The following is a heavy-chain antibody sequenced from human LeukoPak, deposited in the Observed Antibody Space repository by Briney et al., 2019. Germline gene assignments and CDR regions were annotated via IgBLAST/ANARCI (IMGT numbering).Heavy chain of an antibody. Sequence: PGGSLRLSCAASGFTFSSYAMSWVRQAPGKGLEWVSAISGSGGSTYYADSVKGRFTISRDNSKNTLYLQMNSLRAEDTAVYYCATSGGYSGYGLFDYWGQGTLVTVSS. CDR1: GFTFSSYA. CDR3: ATSGGYSGYGLFDY. V-gene: IGHV3-23*01. CDR2: ISGSGGST. J-gene: IGHJ4*02. D-gene: IGHD5-12*01.